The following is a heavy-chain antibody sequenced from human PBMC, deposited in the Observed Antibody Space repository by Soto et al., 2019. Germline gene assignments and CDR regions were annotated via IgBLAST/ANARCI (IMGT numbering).Heavy chain of an antibody. CDR1: GYTFTSYD. J-gene: IGHJ6*03. D-gene: IGHD2-15*01. Sequence: ASVKVSCKASGYTFTSYDINWVRQATGQGLEWMGWMKPNSGNTGYAQKFQGRVTMTRNTSISTAYMELSSLRSDDTAVYYCARRRIDYYYYYMDVWGKGTTVTVSS. CDR2: MKPNSGNT. CDR3: ARRRIDYYYYYMDV. V-gene: IGHV1-8*01.